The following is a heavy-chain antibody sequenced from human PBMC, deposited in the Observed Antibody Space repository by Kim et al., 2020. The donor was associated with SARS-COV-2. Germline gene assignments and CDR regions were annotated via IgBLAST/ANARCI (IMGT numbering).Heavy chain of an antibody. CDR1: GGTFSSYA. V-gene: IGHV1-69*13. CDR2: IIPIFGTA. D-gene: IGHD3-3*01. J-gene: IGHJ6*02. CDR3: ASGNFWSGYKQPFGGYYGMDV. Sequence: SVKVSCKASGGTFSSYAISWVRQAPGQGLEWMGGIIPIFGTANYAQKFQGRVTITADESTSTAYMELSSLRSEDTAVYYCASGNFWSGYKQPFGGYYGMDVWGQGTTVTVSS.